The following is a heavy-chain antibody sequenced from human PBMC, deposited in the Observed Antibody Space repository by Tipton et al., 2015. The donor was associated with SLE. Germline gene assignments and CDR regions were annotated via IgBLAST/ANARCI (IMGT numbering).Heavy chain of an antibody. CDR2: LSYDGSNE. V-gene: IGHV3-30-3*01. J-gene: IGHJ4*02. D-gene: IGHD3-16*01. Sequence: SLRLSCAASGFSLSTYGLQVVRQAPGKGLEWVAFLSYDGSNEYYADSVKGRFTISRDNSKNTLYLQMNSLRAEDTAVYYCARDLSEDRGKGGVFDYWGQGTLVTVSS. CDR3: ARDLSEDRGKGGVFDY. CDR1: GFSLSTYG.